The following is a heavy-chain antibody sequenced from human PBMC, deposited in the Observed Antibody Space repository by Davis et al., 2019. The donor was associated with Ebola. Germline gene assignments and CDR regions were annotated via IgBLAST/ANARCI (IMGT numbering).Heavy chain of an antibody. CDR1: GFTFSNHA. J-gene: IGHJ3*02. D-gene: IGHD5-12*01. CDR2: ISYEGSKE. Sequence: GGSLRLSCVGSGFTFSNHAMHWVRQAPGKGLEWVALISYEGSKEDYADSVKGRFSISRDNSKNMLYLQMNSLRADDTALYYCAKAAFRGYEYGGDALDIWGRGTMVTVSS. CDR3: AKAAFRGYEYGGDALDI. V-gene: IGHV3-30-3*01.